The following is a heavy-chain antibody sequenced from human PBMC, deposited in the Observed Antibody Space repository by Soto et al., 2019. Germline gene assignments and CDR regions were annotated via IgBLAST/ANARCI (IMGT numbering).Heavy chain of an antibody. D-gene: IGHD2-2*02. CDR2: INHSGST. V-gene: IGHV4-34*01. J-gene: IGHJ6*02. CDR3: ARGEGPATAIKAVFGYTYYYGMDV. CDR1: GGSFSGYY. Sequence: SETLSLTCAVYGGSFSGYYWSWIRQPPGKGLEWIGEINHSGSTNYNPSLKSRVTISVDTSKNQFSLKLSSVTAADTAVYYCARGEGPATAIKAVFGYTYYYGMDVWGQGTRVTVSS.